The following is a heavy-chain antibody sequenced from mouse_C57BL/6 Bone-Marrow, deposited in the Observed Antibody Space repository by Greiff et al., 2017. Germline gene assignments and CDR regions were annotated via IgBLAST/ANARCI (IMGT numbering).Heavy chain of an antibody. J-gene: IGHJ4*01. CDR3: ARSPDGYYDAMDY. CDR2: INPNNGGT. V-gene: IGHV1-26*01. D-gene: IGHD2-3*01. CDR1: GYTFTDYY. Sequence: VQLQQSGPELVKPGASVKISCKASGYTFTDYYMNWVKQSHGKSLEWIGDINPNNGGTSYNQKFKGKATLTVDKSSSTAYMELRRLTSEDSAVDYCARSPDGYYDAMDYWGQGTSVTVSS.